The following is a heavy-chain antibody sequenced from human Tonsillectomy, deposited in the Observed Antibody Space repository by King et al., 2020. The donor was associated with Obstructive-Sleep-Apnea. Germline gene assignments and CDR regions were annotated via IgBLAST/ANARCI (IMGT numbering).Heavy chain of an antibody. Sequence: VQLQLWGAGLLKPSETLSLTCAVYGGSFSGYYWSWIRQPPGKGLEWIGEINHSGSTNYNPSLKSRVTISVDTSKNQFSLKLSSVTAADTAVYYCARGPAFLTGLSSCAFDIWGQGTMVTVSS. CDR2: INHSGST. J-gene: IGHJ3*02. V-gene: IGHV4-34*01. CDR3: ARGPAFLTGLSSCAFDI. CDR1: GGSFSGYY. D-gene: IGHD3-9*01.